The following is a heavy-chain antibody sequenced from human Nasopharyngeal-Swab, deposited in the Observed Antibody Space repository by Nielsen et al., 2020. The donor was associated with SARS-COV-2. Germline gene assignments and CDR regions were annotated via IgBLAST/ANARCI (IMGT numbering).Heavy chain of an antibody. CDR3: TTDYYFDY. Sequence: WIRQPPGKGLEWVGRIGDKAHNYATTYAASVKSRFTISRDDSKNTAFLQMDSLKTEDTALYYCTTDYYFDYWGQGTLVTVSS. V-gene: IGHV3-73*01. J-gene: IGHJ4*02. CDR2: IGDKAHNYAT.